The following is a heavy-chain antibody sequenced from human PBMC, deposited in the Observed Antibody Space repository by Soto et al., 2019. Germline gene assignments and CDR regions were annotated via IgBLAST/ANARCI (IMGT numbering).Heavy chain of an antibody. Sequence: QVHLVQSGAEVKKPGASVKVSCKVSGYTLNEFSIHWVRQAPGKGLEWMAGFDPDDRDGKPVYAQTFQDKVTMTEDTFTNAAHLELRSLRSEDTSVYYCATRAPRGRRVGITTVHVDFWGQGTLVTVSS. CDR2: FDPDDRDGKP. D-gene: IGHD1-26*01. CDR3: ATRAPRGRRVGITTVHVDF. CDR1: GYTLNEFS. V-gene: IGHV1-24*01. J-gene: IGHJ4*02.